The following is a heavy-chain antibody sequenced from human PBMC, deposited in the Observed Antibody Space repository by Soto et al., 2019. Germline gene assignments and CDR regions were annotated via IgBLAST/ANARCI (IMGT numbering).Heavy chain of an antibody. D-gene: IGHD6-13*01. CDR2: IYHSGST. V-gene: IGHV4-4*02. J-gene: IGHJ4*02. Sequence: SETLSLTCAVSGGSISSYYWWTWVRQPPGKGLEWIGEIYHSGSTNYNPSIKSRVTISVDKSENHFSLRLNSVTAADTAVYYCARLTIERPKTIGSSWCGLDLWGQGTLVTVAS. CDR1: GGSISSYYW. CDR3: ARLTIERPKTIGSSWCGLDL.